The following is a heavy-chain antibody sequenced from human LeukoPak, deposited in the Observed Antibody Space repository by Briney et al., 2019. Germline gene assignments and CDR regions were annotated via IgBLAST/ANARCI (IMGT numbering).Heavy chain of an antibody. Sequence: GGSLRLSCAASGFTFRKYNMNWVRQAPGKGLEWVSAISSGSSYIYYADSVKGRFTISRDNAKNSLYLQMHSLRAEDTAVYYCATGGAVAGTLFVLAYWGRGTLVTVSS. V-gene: IGHV3-21*04. J-gene: IGHJ4*02. CDR1: GFTFRKYN. D-gene: IGHD6-13*01. CDR2: ISSGSSYI. CDR3: ATGGAVAGTLFVLAY.